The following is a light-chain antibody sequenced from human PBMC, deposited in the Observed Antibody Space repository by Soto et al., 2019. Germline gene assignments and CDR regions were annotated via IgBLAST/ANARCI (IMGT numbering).Light chain of an antibody. Sequence: QSVLTQPPSASGSPGQSVTISCTGTSGDVGGYKYVSWYQQYPGKAPKLMIYAVNKRPSGVPDRFSGSKSGNTASLTVSGLQAEDEADYYCSSYAGSNNYVFXTGTKLTVL. CDR1: SGDVGGYKY. J-gene: IGLJ1*01. CDR2: AVN. V-gene: IGLV2-8*01. CDR3: SSYAGSNNYV.